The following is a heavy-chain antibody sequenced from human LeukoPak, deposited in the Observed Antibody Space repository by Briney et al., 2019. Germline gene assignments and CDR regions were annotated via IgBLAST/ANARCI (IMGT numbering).Heavy chain of an antibody. CDR1: GFTFSRFA. D-gene: IGHD2-15*01. J-gene: IGHJ4*02. V-gene: IGHV3-23*01. CDR2: ICGSSDNT. Sequence: GGSLRLSCAASGFTFSRFAMSWVRQAPGKGLEWVSTICGSSDNTYNADSVKGRFTIYRDNSKNTLYLQMNSLRDEDTAIYYCAKGFRSDGTCYSSVDYWGQGTLVTVSS. CDR3: AKGFRSDGTCYSSVDY.